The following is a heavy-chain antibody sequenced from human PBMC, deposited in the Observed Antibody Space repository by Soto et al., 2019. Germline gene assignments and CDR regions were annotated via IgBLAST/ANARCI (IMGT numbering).Heavy chain of an antibody. V-gene: IGHV4-34*01. CDR2: INHSGST. D-gene: IGHD3-10*01. CDR3: ARGRSWASGSVYYYYYYGMDV. J-gene: IGHJ6*02. CDR1: GGSFSCYY. Sequence: PSETLSLTCAVYGGSFSCYYWSWIRQPPGKGLEWIGEINHSGSTNYNPSLKSRVTISVDTSKNQFSLKLSSVTAADTAVYYCARGRSWASGSVYYYYYYGMDVWGQGATVTVSS.